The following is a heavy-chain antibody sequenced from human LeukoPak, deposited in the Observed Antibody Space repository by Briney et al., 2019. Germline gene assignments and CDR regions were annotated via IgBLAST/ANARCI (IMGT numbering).Heavy chain of an antibody. V-gene: IGHV3-21*01. D-gene: IGHD3-10*01. CDR3: ARGLYGSGTKRSYGVDV. CDR2: ISSSSSYI. Sequence: GGSLRLSCATSGFTFSSYSMNWVRQAPGKGLEWVSSISSSSSYIYYADSVKGRFTISRDNAKNSLYLQMNSLRAEDTAVYYCARGLYGSGTKRSYGVDVWGKGTTVTVSS. J-gene: IGHJ6*04. CDR1: GFTFSSYS.